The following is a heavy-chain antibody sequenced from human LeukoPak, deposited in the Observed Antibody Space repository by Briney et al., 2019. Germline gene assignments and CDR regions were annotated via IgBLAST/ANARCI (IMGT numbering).Heavy chain of an antibody. CDR3: ASQDYKSTIDY. V-gene: IGHV1-18*01. D-gene: IGHD4-11*01. Sequence: ASVKVSCKASGYTFFSYGFSWVRQAPGQGLEWMGWISAYNGNTNYSQKLQGKVTMTTDTSTSTAYMELRSLRSDDTAAYYCASQDYKSTIDYWGQGTLVTVSS. CDR1: GYTFFSYG. CDR2: ISAYNGNT. J-gene: IGHJ4*02.